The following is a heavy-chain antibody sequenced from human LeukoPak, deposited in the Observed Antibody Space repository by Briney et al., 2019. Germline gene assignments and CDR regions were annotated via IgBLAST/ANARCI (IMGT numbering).Heavy chain of an antibody. Sequence: ASVKVSCKASGYTFTDYAMHWVRQAPGQRFEWMGCINGGNGKTRYSQNFQGRVTITRDTSASTSYMELNSLRSEDTAVYYCARDWGYQLIAYWGQGTLVTVSS. V-gene: IGHV1-3*01. J-gene: IGHJ4*02. D-gene: IGHD2-2*01. CDR2: INGGNGKT. CDR3: ARDWGYQLIAY. CDR1: GYTFTDYA.